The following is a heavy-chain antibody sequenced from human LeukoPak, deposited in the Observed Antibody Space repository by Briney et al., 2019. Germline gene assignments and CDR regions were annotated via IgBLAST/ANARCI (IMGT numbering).Heavy chain of an antibody. D-gene: IGHD4-23*01. CDR1: GFSFSTYT. CDR2: IQHDGGRT. Sequence: GGSVRLSCAASGFSFSTYTMNWVRQAPGKGLERVAGIQHDGGRTYYADSVKGRFTISRDNSKNTLYLEMNSLTPEDTALYYCARDHYGGNSWDWYFDLWGRGILVTVSS. J-gene: IGHJ2*01. V-gene: IGHV3-30-3*01. CDR3: ARDHYGGNSWDWYFDL.